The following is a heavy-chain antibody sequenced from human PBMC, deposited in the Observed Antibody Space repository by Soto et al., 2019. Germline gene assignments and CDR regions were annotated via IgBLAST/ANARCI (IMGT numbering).Heavy chain of an antibody. Sequence: SETLSLTCTVSGGSISSGGYYWSWIRQHPGKGLEWIGYIYYSGSTYYNPSLKSRVTISGDTSKNQFSLKLSSVTAAETAVYYCAGAREYRYGFDYAWGQGNLVTVSS. D-gene: IGHD5-18*01. CDR2: IYYSGST. V-gene: IGHV4-31*03. J-gene: IGHJ5*02. CDR3: AGAREYRYGFDYA. CDR1: GGSISSGGYY.